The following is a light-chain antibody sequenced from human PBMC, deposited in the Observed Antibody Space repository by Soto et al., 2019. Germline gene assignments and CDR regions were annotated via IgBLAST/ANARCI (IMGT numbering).Light chain of an antibody. CDR1: QSVAGW. V-gene: IGKV1-5*03. CDR2: RVS. CDR3: QQYNSHYT. Sequence: DIQMTQSPSTLSASVGDRVTITCRASQSVAGWLAWYQQTPGKAPKLLMYRVSNLEVGVPSRFSGRGSGTEFTLTITNLQPEDSATYYCQQYNSHYTFGQGTKVEI. J-gene: IGKJ2*01.